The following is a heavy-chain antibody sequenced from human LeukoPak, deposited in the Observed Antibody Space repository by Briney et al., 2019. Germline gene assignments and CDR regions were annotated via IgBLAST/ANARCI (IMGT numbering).Heavy chain of an antibody. CDR3: ARPRGDSYGYVDY. CDR2: VYYSGSA. J-gene: IGHJ4*02. V-gene: IGHV4-39*01. Sequence: WVRQPPGKGLEWIGSVYYSGSAYYNPSLKSRVTISLDTSKNQFSLRLSSVTAADTAVYYCARPRGDSYGYVDYWGQGTLVTVSS. D-gene: IGHD5-18*01.